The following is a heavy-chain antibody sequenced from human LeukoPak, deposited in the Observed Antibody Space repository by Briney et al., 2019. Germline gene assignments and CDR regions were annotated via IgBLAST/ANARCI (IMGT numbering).Heavy chain of an antibody. Sequence: SQTLSLTCAISGDIVSSNSAAWNWIRQSPSRGLEWLTRTYYRSNWYTDYAVSVKSRVIINPDTSKNHFSLQLNSVTPEDTAVYYCARDSGRRLDVWGQGTTVTVSS. V-gene: IGHV6-1*01. CDR1: GDIVSSNSAA. CDR3: ARDSGRRLDV. J-gene: IGHJ6*02. D-gene: IGHD3-10*01. CDR2: TYYRSNWYT.